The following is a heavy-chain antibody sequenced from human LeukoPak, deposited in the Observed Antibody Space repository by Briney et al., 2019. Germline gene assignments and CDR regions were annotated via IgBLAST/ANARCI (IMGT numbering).Heavy chain of an antibody. CDR3: ARNPLSGSYSKWFDP. CDR2: IYHSGTT. J-gene: IGHJ5*02. V-gene: IGHV4-34*01. Sequence: SETLSLTCGVSGGSLSDHSWNWIRQPTGKGLEWIGDIYHSGTTNYNPSLKSRVTISIDTSRNHFSLKLSSVTAADTAVYFCARNPLSGSYSKWFDPWGQGTLVTVSS. CDR1: GGSLSDHS. D-gene: IGHD1-26*01.